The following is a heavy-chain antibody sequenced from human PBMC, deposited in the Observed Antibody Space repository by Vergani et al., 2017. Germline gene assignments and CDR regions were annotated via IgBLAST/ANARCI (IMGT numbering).Heavy chain of an antibody. Sequence: QVQLVQSGSELKKPGASVKISCKASGYTFTRYAINWVRQAPGQGLEWMGWINPNSGGTNYAQKFQGRVTMTRDTSTSTDYMELRSLGTDDTAVYYCAREEEATWNYWGQGTLVTISS. CDR3: AREEEATWNY. CDR2: INPNSGGT. J-gene: IGHJ4*02. V-gene: IGHV1-2*02. D-gene: IGHD5-12*01. CDR1: GYTFTRYA.